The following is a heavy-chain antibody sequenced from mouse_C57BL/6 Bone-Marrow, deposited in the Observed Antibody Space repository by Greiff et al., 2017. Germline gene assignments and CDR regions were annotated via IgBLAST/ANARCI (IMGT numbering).Heavy chain of an antibody. CDR1: GFSFHTYA. D-gene: IGHD4-1*01. CDR3: VRNLGENFDY. Sequence: EADGGLVQPKGSLKLSCAAPGFSFHTYAMNWVRQAPGKGLEWVARIRSKSNNYATYYADSVKDRFTNSRDDSESMLYLQMNNVKTEDKAMYYCVRNLGENFDYWGQGTTLTVSS. CDR2: IRSKSNNYAT. J-gene: IGHJ2*01. V-gene: IGHV10-1*01.